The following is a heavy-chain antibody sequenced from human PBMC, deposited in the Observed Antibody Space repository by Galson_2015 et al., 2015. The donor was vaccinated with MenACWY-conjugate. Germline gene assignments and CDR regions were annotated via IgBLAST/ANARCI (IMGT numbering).Heavy chain of an antibody. CDR2: INAGNGNT. CDR1: GYTFTSYG. Sequence: VKVSCKASGYTFTSYGMHWVRQAPGQRLEWMGWINAGNGNTKYAQKFQGRVTMTRDTSASTAYMELSSLTSEDTAVYYCARNPKVTMLRGAGWFDPWGQGTLVIVSS. CDR3: ARNPKVTMLRGAGWFDP. J-gene: IGHJ5*02. D-gene: IGHD3-10*01. V-gene: IGHV1-3*01.